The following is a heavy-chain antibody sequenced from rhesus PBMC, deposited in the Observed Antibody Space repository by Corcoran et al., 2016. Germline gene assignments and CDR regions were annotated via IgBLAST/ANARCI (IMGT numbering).Heavy chain of an antibody. D-gene: IGHD6-25*01. Sequence: QVQLVQSGAEVKKPGASVKVSCKASGFTFGSDAISGVRQAPGQGREWMGGIGPLVGVTNYAQKFQGRVTITADTSTSTAYMELSSLRSEDTAVYYCARGAGYSGSWNYFDYWGQGVLVTVSS. J-gene: IGHJ4*01. V-gene: IGHV1S10*01. CDR3: ARGAGYSGSWNYFDY. CDR2: IGPLVGVT. CDR1: GFTFGSDA.